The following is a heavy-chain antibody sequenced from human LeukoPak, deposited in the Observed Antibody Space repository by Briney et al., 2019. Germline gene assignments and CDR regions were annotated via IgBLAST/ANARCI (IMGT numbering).Heavy chain of an antibody. CDR2: VSDDGNSR. CDR1: GFSFSSCA. D-gene: IGHD3-16*01. J-gene: IGHJ4*02. V-gene: IGHV3-23*01. CDR3: ARVDYDGDAYHRYYFDS. Sequence: GGSLRLSCAASGFSFSSCAMSWVRQAPGKGPQWVSGVSDDGNSRYYADSLKGRFTISRDNAKNSLYLQMDRLRVEDTAFYYCARVDYDGDAYHRYYFDSWGQGTLVTVSS.